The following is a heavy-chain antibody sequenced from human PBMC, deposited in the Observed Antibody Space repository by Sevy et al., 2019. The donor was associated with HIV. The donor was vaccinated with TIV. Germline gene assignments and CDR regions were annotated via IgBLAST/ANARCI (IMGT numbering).Heavy chain of an antibody. J-gene: IGHJ6*03. Sequence: SETLSLTCDVSGFSISNNFYWGWIRQPPGKGLEWIGSIYHSGTTYYSPSLNSRATISVDLSNNQSVLRMTSVTAADTAVYYGARARRPATNYFCMDVWGKGTTVTVSS. CDR1: GFSISNNFY. D-gene: IGHD3-3*01. CDR3: ARARRPATNYFCMDV. CDR2: IYHSGTT. V-gene: IGHV4-38-2*01.